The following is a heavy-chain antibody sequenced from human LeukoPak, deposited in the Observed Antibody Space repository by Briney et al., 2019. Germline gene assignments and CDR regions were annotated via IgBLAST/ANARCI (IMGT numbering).Heavy chain of an antibody. Sequence: PSETLSLTCTVSGGSISSGDYYWSWIRQPPGKGLEWIGYIYYSGTTYYNPSLKSRVTISIDTSKNQFSLEQSSVTAADTAVYYCANDLFFYTTLRYFDYWGQGALVTVSS. CDR3: ANDLFFYTTLRYFDY. CDR1: GGSISSGDYY. D-gene: IGHD2-15*01. CDR2: IYYSGTT. J-gene: IGHJ4*02. V-gene: IGHV4-30-4*01.